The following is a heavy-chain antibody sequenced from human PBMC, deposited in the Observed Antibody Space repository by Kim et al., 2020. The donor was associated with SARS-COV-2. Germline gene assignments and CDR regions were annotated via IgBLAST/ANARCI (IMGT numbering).Heavy chain of an antibody. CDR3: ARAVITMIVVVGAFDI. V-gene: IGHV4-31*02. J-gene: IGHJ3*02. D-gene: IGHD3-22*01. Sequence: PSLKSRVTISVDTSKNQFFLKLSSVTAADTAVYYCARAVITMIVVVGAFDIWGQGTMVTVSS.